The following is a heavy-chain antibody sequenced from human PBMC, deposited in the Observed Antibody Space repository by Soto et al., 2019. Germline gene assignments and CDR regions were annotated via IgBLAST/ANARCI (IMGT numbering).Heavy chain of an antibody. J-gene: IGHJ5*02. CDR3: AGPIQYYFDTSAQSAWFDP. CDR1: GGTFGSYA. V-gene: IGHV1-69*13. D-gene: IGHD3-22*01. Sequence: SVKVSCKTSGGTFGSYAISWVRQAPGQGLEWMGGIIPIFSTPNYAQKFQGRVTITADESTSTAYMELSSLRSEDTAVYYCAGPIQYYFDTSAQSAWFDPWGQGTLVTVSS. CDR2: IIPIFSTP.